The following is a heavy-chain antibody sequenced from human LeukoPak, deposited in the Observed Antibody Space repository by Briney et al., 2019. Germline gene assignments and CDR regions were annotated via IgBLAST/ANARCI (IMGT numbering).Heavy chain of an antibody. CDR3: ARAVYYYDSSGYYSNTFDP. CDR1: GYTFTSYD. D-gene: IGHD3-22*01. J-gene: IGHJ5*02. Sequence: ASVKVSCTASGYTFTSYDINWVRQVTGQGLEWMGWMNPNSGNTGYAQTFQGRVTMTRNTSKSTAYMELSSLRSEDTAVYYCARAVYYYDSSGYYSNTFDPWGQGTLVTVSS. CDR2: MNPNSGNT. V-gene: IGHV1-8*01.